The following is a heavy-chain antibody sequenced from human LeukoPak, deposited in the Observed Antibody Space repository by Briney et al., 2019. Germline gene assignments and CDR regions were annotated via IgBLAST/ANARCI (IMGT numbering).Heavy chain of an antibody. CDR3: AREGDYYDTSGTLDY. Sequence: SETLSLTCAVYGGSFSGYYWSWIRQPPGKGLEWIGEINHSGSTNYNPSLRSRVTISVDTSKNQFSLKLSSVTAADTAVYYCAREGDYYDTSGTLDYWGQGTLVTVSS. D-gene: IGHD3-22*01. CDR2: INHSGST. V-gene: IGHV4-34*01. J-gene: IGHJ4*02. CDR1: GGSFSGYY.